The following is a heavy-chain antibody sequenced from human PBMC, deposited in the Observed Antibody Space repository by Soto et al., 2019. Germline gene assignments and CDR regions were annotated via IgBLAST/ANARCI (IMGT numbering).Heavy chain of an antibody. V-gene: IGHV4-34*01. CDR1: GGSFSGYY. Sequence: SETLSLTCAVYGGSFSGYYWSWIRQPPGKGLEWIGEINHSGGTNYNPSLKSRVTISVDTSKNQFSLKLSSVTAADTAVYYCARLTVAIDPWGPGTLVTVSS. D-gene: IGHD3-16*01. J-gene: IGHJ5*02. CDR2: INHSGGT. CDR3: ARLTVAIDP.